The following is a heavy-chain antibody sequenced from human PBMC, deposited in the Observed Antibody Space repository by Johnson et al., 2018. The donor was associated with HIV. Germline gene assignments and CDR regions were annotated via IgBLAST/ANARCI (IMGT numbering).Heavy chain of an antibody. J-gene: IGHJ3*02. CDR3: AREGGAAAPDAFDI. V-gene: IGHV3-30*04. Sequence: QVQLVESGGGVVQPGRSLRLSCAASGFTFSNSAMHWVRQATGKGLEWVAVISYVGTNEYYADSVKGRFTISRDNSKNTLYLQMNSLRAEDTAVYYCAREGGAAAPDAFDIWGQGTMVTVSS. CDR2: ISYVGTNE. D-gene: IGHD2-2*01. CDR1: GFTFSNSA.